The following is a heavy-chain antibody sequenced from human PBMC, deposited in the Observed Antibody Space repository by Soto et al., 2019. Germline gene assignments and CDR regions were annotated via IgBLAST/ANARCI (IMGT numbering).Heavy chain of an antibody. CDR3: ARDRGWFGEVPFDY. CDR1: GFTFSSYW. CDR2: INSDGSST. J-gene: IGHJ4*02. V-gene: IGHV3-74*01. D-gene: IGHD3-10*01. Sequence: EVQLVESGGGLVQPGGSLRLSCAASGFTFSSYWMHWVRQAPGKGLVWVSRINSDGSSTSYADSVKGRFTISRDNAKHTLYLQMNSLRAEDTAVYYCARDRGWFGEVPFDYWGQGTLVTVSS.